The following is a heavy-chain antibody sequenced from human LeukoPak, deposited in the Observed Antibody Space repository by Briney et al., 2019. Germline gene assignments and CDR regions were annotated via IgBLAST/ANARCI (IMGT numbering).Heavy chain of an antibody. D-gene: IGHD3-10*01. CDR2: IYYSGST. J-gene: IGHJ4*02. Sequence: PSETLSLTCTVSGGSISSSSYYWGWIRQPPGKGLERIGSIYYSGSTYYNPSLKSRVTISVDTSKNQFSLKLSSVTAADTAVYYCARLSSGSFGLHYFDYWGQGTLVTVSS. CDR3: ARLSSGSFGLHYFDY. V-gene: IGHV4-39*01. CDR1: GGSISSSSYY.